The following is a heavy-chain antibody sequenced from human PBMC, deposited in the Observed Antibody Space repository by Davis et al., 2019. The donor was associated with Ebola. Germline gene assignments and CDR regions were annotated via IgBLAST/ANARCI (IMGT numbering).Heavy chain of an antibody. CDR1: GGSISSYY. D-gene: IGHD3-10*01. CDR3: ARTGYYGSGSYYYYYYGMDV. CDR2: IYYSGST. Sequence: MPSETLSLTCTVSGGSISSYYWGWIRQPPGKGLEWIGSIYYSGSTYYNPSLKSRVTISVDTSKNQFSLKLSSVTAADTAVYYCARTGYYGSGSYYYYYYGMDVWGQGTTVTVSS. J-gene: IGHJ6*02. V-gene: IGHV4-39*07.